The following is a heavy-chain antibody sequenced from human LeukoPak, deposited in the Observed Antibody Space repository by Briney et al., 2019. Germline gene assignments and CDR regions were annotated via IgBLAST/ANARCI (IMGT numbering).Heavy chain of an antibody. V-gene: IGHV3-7*01. CDR3: ARDWRQDNAFDL. Sequence: GGSLRLSCAASEFTFSGHQMSWVRQAPGKGPGWLAKIIQDGSEEYYLDFVKGGFIISRDNGKNSLYLEMNSLRVEDTAVYYCARDWRQDNAFDLWGRGTMVTVSS. CDR2: IIQDGSEE. J-gene: IGHJ3*01. CDR1: EFTFSGHQ. D-gene: IGHD2-15*01.